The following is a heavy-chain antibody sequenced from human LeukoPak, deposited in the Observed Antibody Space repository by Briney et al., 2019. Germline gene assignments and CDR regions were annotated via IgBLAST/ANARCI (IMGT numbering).Heavy chain of an antibody. CDR2: IYSSGST. CDR3: ARQASGYSYGYTDS. J-gene: IGHJ5*01. V-gene: IGHV4-4*07. CDR1: GGSLNSYY. D-gene: IGHD5-18*01. Sequence: SETLSLTCTVSGGSLNSYYWSWIRQPAGKGLEWIGRIYSSGSTNFNPFLKSRVTMSLDTSKNQLSLKLTSVTAADTAVYFCARQASGYSYGYTDSWGLGTLVTVSS.